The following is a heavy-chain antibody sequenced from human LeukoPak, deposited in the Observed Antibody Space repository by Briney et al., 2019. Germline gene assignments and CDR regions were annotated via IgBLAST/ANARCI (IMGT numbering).Heavy chain of an antibody. CDR1: GFTFSSYA. Sequence: PGGSLRLSCAASGFTFSSYAMSRVRQAPGKGLEWVSAISGSGGSTYYADSVKGRFTISRDNSKNTLYLQMNSLRAEDTAVYYCAKGSGSYGFGSFDYWGQGTLVTVSS. CDR3: AKGSGSYGFGSFDY. J-gene: IGHJ4*02. D-gene: IGHD1-26*01. V-gene: IGHV3-23*01. CDR2: ISGSGGST.